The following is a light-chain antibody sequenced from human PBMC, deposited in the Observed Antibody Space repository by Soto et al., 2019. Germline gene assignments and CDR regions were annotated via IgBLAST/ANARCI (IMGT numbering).Light chain of an antibody. CDR1: QSVSSSY. J-gene: IGKJ1*01. CDR2: NAS. CDR3: QQYGSSRT. V-gene: IGKV3-20*01. Sequence: EIVLTQSPGTLALSPGERATLSCRARQSVSSSYLAWYQQKPGQAPRLLIYNASRRATGVPDRFSGSGSGTDFTLTISRLEAEDVAVYYCQQYGSSRTFGQGTRVEIK.